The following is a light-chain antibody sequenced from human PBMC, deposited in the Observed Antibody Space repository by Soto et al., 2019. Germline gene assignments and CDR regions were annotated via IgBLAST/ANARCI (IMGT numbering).Light chain of an antibody. CDR2: EGN. Sequence: QSVLTQPASVSGSPGQSFTISCTGISSDIGSYNLVSWYQQHPGKAPKLMIYEGNKRPSGVSDRFSGSKSGNTASLTISGLQAEDEADYYCCSYAGSSSVLFGGGTKLTVL. V-gene: IGLV2-23*01. J-gene: IGLJ2*01. CDR3: CSYAGSSSVL. CDR1: SSDIGSYNL.